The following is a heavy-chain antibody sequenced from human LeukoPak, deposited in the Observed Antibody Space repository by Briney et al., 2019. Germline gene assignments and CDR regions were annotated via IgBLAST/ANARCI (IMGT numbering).Heavy chain of an antibody. Sequence: ASVKVSCQASGFTFTDYYIHWVRQAPGQGLEWMGSIHPKSGGTKYAQKFQGRVTVTRDTSISATYMELSRLTSDDTAVYYCAREEYYGSGSYWIYYFDYWGQGTLVTVSS. CDR2: IHPKSGGT. J-gene: IGHJ4*02. D-gene: IGHD3-10*01. V-gene: IGHV1-2*02. CDR3: AREEYYGSGSYWIYYFDY. CDR1: GFTFTDYY.